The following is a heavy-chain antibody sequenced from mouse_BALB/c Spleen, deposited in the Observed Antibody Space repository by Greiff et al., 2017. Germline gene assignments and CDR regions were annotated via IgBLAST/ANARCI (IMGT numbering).Heavy chain of an antibody. V-gene: IGHV7-3*02. CDR1: GFTFTDYY. Sequence: EVKLMESGGGLVQPGGSLRLSCATSGFTFTDYYMSWVRQPPGKALEWLGFIRNKANGYTTEYSASVKGRFTISRDNSQSILYLQMNTLRAEDSATYYCARVAYYGNPYAMDYWGQGTSVTVSS. CDR2: IRNKANGYTT. D-gene: IGHD2-10*01. J-gene: IGHJ4*01. CDR3: ARVAYYGNPYAMDY.